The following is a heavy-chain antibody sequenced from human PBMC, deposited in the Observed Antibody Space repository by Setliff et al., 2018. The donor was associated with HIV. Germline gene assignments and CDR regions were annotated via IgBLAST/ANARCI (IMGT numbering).Heavy chain of an antibody. CDR2: ISSSSSYI. Sequence: PGGSLRLSCAASGFTFSSYSMNWVRQAPGKGLEWVSSISSSSSYIYYADSVKGRFTISRDNAKNSLYLQMNSLRAEDTAVYYCARDQDTAMVMGIDYWGQGTLVTVSS. CDR3: ARDQDTAMVMGIDY. CDR1: GFTFSSYS. J-gene: IGHJ4*02. V-gene: IGHV3-21*01. D-gene: IGHD5-18*01.